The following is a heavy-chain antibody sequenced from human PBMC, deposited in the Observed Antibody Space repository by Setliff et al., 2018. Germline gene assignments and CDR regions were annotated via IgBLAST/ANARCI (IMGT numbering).Heavy chain of an antibody. J-gene: IGHJ4*02. CDR3: ARVGGDNDY. CDR1: GYTFTSYA. V-gene: IGHV1-46*01. Sequence: ASVKVSCKASGYTFTSYAMNWVRQAPGQGLEWMGIINPSGGSTSYAQKFQGRVTMTRDASTSTVYMELSSLRSEDTAVYYCARVGGDNDYWGQGTLVTVSS. CDR2: INPSGGST. D-gene: IGHD3-16*01.